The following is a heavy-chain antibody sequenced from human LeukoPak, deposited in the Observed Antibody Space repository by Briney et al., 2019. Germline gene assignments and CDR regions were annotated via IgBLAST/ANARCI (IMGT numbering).Heavy chain of an antibody. V-gene: IGHV4-4*07. J-gene: IGHJ3*01. Sequence: KPSETLSLSCSVSGGSIGGHYWNWIRQAPGKGLEWIGHIFTSGSPNYSPSLKSRVTFSRDTARSQIYLRMTSVTAADTAIYYCARSEEGRFYDSAGYCEPFDLGGQGIMVIVSS. CDR3: ARSEEGRFYDSAGYCEPFDL. D-gene: IGHD2-15*01. CDR1: GGSIGGHY. CDR2: IFTSGSP.